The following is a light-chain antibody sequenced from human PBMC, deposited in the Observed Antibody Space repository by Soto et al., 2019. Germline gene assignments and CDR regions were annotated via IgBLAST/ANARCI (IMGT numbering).Light chain of an antibody. CDR2: AAS. CDR1: QSITGY. CDR3: QQSQNIPYT. J-gene: IGKJ2*01. Sequence: DIQMTQSPSSLSASVGDRVMITCRASQSITGYLNWYQQKPGKAPNLLIYAASNLQSGVPSRFSGSGSGTDFTLTISSLQPEDFATYFCQQSQNIPYTFGQGTKLEIK. V-gene: IGKV1-39*01.